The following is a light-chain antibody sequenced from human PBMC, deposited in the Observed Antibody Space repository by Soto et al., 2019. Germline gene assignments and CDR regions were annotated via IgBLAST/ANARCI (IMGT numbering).Light chain of an antibody. V-gene: IGLV2-14*01. Sequence: QSALTQPASVSGSPGQSITISCTGTSSDVGSYNYVSWYQHHPGKAPRLMIYASSNRPSGVSHRFSGSRSDSTASLTISGLQAEDEADYYCSSYTSSSTLIFGGGTKVTVL. CDR2: ASS. CDR3: SSYTSSSTLI. CDR1: SSDVGSYNY. J-gene: IGLJ2*01.